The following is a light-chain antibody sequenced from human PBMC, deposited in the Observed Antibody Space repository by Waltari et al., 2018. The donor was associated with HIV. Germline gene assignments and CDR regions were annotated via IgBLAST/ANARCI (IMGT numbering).Light chain of an antibody. CDR3: QQTYSTPLGLT. Sequence: DIQMTQSPSSLSASVGDRVTISCRASQSISRFLNWYQQKPGKAPELLIYITSILQSGVPSRFSGSGSGTDFTLTISNLQPEDFASYYCQQTYSTPLGLTFGGGTKVEIK. V-gene: IGKV1-39*01. J-gene: IGKJ4*01. CDR2: ITS. CDR1: QSISRF.